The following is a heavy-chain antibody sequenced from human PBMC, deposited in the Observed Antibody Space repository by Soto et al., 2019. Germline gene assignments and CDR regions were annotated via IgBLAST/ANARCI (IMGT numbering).Heavy chain of an antibody. CDR2: TSYDGSNN. V-gene: IGHV3-33*05. CDR3: ARWGTTGGLDV. Sequence: QVQLVESGGCLVQPGTSLRLSCVGSGFTFRSYVIHWVRHAPGKGLEWVALTSYDGSNNFYGDSVKGRFTISRDNSRNTVELQMDSLRLEDTALYYCARWGTTGGLDVWGQGTLVSVSS. D-gene: IGHD3-16*01. CDR1: GFTFRSYV. J-gene: IGHJ4*02.